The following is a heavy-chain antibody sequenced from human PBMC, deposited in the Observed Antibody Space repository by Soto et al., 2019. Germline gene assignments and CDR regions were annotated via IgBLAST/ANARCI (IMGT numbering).Heavy chain of an antibody. CDR1: GFTFADYA. V-gene: IGHV3-49*04. CDR3: TRDQPITP. Sequence: GGSLRLSCTASGFTFADYAMSWVRQAPGKGLEWVGVIRSKGSGGTSEYAASVKGRFTFSRDDSKSIAYLQMNSLKIEDTAVYYCTRDQPITPWGQGTMVTVS. D-gene: IGHD3-10*01. J-gene: IGHJ3*01. CDR2: IRSKGSGGTS.